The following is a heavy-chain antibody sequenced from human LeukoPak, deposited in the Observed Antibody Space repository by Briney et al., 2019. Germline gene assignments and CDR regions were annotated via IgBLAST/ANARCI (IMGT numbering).Heavy chain of an antibody. CDR2: ISGSGGST. J-gene: IGHJ4*02. Sequence: PGGSLRLSCAASGFTFSIYAMSWVRQAPGKGLEWVSAISGSGGSTYYADSVKGRFTISRDNSKNALYLQMNSLRAEDTAVYYCAKLELQDYYFDYWGQGTLVTVSS. D-gene: IGHD1-7*01. V-gene: IGHV3-23*01. CDR3: AKLELQDYYFDY. CDR1: GFTFSIYA.